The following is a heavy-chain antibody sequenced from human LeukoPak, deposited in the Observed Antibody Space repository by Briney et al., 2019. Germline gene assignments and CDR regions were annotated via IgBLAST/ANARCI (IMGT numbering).Heavy chain of an antibody. CDR2: IKKDGDDK. Sequence: GGSLRLSCAASGFPFSSYWMSWVRQAPGKGLEWVANIKKDGDDKHYVDSVKGQFTVSRDNAKTSLYLQMNNLRAEDTAVYYCARVPGTSNYYGSGSPDYWGQGTLVTVSS. V-gene: IGHV3-7*04. CDR3: ARVPGTSNYYGSGSPDY. D-gene: IGHD3-10*01. J-gene: IGHJ4*02. CDR1: GFPFSSYW.